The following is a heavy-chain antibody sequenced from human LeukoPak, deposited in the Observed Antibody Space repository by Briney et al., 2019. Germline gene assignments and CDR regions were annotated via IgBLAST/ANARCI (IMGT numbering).Heavy chain of an antibody. CDR1: GGSISSYH. J-gene: IGHJ3*02. CDR3: ARARNYYDSSDYYYEGDAFDI. Sequence: SETLSLTCTVSGGSISSYHLSWIRQPPGKGLECIGYIYYSGSTHYNPSLKSRVTISVDTSKNQFSLKLSSVTAADTAVYFCARARNYYDSSDYYYEGDAFDIWGQGTMVTVSS. D-gene: IGHD3-22*01. CDR2: IYYSGST. V-gene: IGHV4-59*01.